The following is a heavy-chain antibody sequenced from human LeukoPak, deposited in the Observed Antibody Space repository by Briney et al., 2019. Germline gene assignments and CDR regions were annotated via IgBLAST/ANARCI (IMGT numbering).Heavy chain of an antibody. V-gene: IGHV4-31*03. CDR2: IYYSGST. CDR1: GGSISSGGYY. J-gene: IGHJ5*02. Sequence: SETLSLTCTVSGGSISSGGYYWSWIRQHPGKGLEWIGYIYYSGSTYYNPSLKSRVTISVDTSKNQFSLKLSSVTAADTAVYYCARERASYYDFWSGYFHNWFDPWGQGTLVTVSS. CDR3: ARERASYYDFWSGYFHNWFDP. D-gene: IGHD3-3*01.